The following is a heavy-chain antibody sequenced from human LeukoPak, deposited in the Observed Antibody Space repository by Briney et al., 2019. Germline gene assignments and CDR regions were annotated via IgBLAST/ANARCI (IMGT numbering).Heavy chain of an antibody. D-gene: IGHD4-17*01. CDR2: ISWNSGSI. CDR1: GFTFDDYA. J-gene: IGHJ4*02. V-gene: IGHV3-9*01. Sequence: QSGGSLRLSCAASGFTFDDYAMHWVRQAPGKGLEWVSGISWNSGSIGYADSVKGRFTISRDNAKNSLYLQMNSLRAEDTALYYCAKDMHGDLISYFDYWGQGTLVTVSS. CDR3: AKDMHGDLISYFDY.